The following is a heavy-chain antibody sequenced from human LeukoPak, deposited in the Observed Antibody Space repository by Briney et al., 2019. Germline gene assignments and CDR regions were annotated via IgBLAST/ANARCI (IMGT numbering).Heavy chain of an antibody. J-gene: IGHJ4*02. CDR3: TRLGIAPRDFDY. V-gene: IGHV3-49*04. CDR2: IRSKAYGGTT. CDR1: GFTFGDYA. Sequence: GRSLRLSCTASGFTFGDYAMSWVRQAPGKGLEWVGFIRSKAYGGTTEYAASVRGRFTISRDDSKNSLYLQMNSLKIEDTAVYYCTRLGIAPRDFDYWGQGTLVTVSS. D-gene: IGHD6-6*01.